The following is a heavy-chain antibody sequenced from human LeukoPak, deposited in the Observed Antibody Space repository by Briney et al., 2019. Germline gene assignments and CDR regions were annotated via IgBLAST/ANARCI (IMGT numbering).Heavy chain of an antibody. CDR3: ATTGTDRRYFQH. D-gene: IGHD3-10*01. Sequence: GASVKVSCKVSGYTLTELSMHWVRQAPGKGLEWMGGFDPEDGETIYAQKFQGRVTMTEDTSTDTAYMELSSLRSEDTAVYYCATTGTDRRYFQHWGQGTLVTVSS. CDR1: GYTLTELS. CDR2: FDPEDGET. J-gene: IGHJ1*01. V-gene: IGHV1-24*01.